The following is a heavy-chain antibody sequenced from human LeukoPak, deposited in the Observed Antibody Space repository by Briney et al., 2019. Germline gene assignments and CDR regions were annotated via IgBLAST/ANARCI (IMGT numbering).Heavy chain of an antibody. D-gene: IGHD2-15*01. Sequence: PSETLSLTCAVYGGSFSGYYWSWIRQPPGKGLEWIGEIKHSGSTNYNPSLKSRVTMSVDTSKHQFSLKLSSVTAADTAVYYCARLPYCSGGSCYFDYWGQGTLVTVSS. CDR3: ARLPYCSGGSCYFDY. CDR2: IKHSGST. CDR1: GGSFSGYY. V-gene: IGHV4-34*01. J-gene: IGHJ4*02.